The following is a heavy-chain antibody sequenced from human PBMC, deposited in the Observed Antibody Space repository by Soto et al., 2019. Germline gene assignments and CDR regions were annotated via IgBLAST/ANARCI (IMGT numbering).Heavy chain of an antibody. CDR2: INPSGGST. V-gene: IGHV1-46*01. CDR3: ARERISRQQLARPPGGY. J-gene: IGHJ4*02. CDR1: GYTFTSYY. Sequence: QVQLVQSGAEVKKPGASVKVSCKASGYTFTSYYMHWVRQAPGQGLEWMGIINPSGGSTSYAQKFQGRVTMTRDTSTSTVYMELSSLRSEDTAVYYCARERISRQQLARPPGGYWGQGTLVTVSS. D-gene: IGHD6-13*01.